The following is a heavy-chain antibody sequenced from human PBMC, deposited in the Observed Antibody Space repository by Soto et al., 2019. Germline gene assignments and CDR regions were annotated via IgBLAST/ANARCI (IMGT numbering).Heavy chain of an antibody. V-gene: IGHV1-69*01. J-gene: IGHJ6*02. D-gene: IGHD2-2*01. CDR2: IIPIFGKA. CDR3: ASGLRSSHCSRTSCFSYAYYYYYGMDV. Sequence: QVQLVQSGAEVKKPGSSVKVSCKASGGTFSSYAISWVRQAPGQGLEWMGGIIPIFGKANYAQKYQGRVTITADESPSTAYMELSSLRSEDTAVYYCASGLRSSHCSRTSCFSYAYYYYYGMDVCGQGTTVTVSS. CDR1: GGTFSSYA.